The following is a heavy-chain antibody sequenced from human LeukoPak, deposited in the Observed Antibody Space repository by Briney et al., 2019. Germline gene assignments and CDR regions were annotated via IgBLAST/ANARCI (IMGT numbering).Heavy chain of an antibody. D-gene: IGHD3-9*01. CDR1: GYTFTGYY. CDR3: ARARSDILTGHPFDY. V-gene: IGHV1-2*02. J-gene: IGHJ4*02. Sequence: ASVKVSCKASGYTFTGYYMHWVRQAPGQGLEWMGWINPNSGGTNYAQKFQGRVTMTRDTSISPAYMELSRLRSDDTAVYYCARARSDILTGHPFDYWGQGTLVTVSS. CDR2: INPNSGGT.